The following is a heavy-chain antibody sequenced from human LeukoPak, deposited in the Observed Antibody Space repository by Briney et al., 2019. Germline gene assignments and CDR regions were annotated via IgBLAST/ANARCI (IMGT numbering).Heavy chain of an antibody. CDR3: AGDEETAAAGTFDC. V-gene: IGHV3-48*02. CDR1: GFTFNTYS. CDR2: ISYSSSTI. Sequence: GGSLRLSCAASGFTFNTYSMNWVRQAPGKGLEWVSYISYSSSTIYYADSVKGRFTISRDNAKNSLYLQMNSLRDEDTAVYYCAGDEETAAAGTFDCWGQGTLVTVSS. J-gene: IGHJ4*02. D-gene: IGHD6-13*01.